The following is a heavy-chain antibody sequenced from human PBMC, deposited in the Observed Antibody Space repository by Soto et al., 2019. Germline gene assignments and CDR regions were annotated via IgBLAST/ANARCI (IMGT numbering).Heavy chain of an antibody. CDR1: GFTFSSYA. D-gene: IGHD2-15*01. Sequence: GGSLRLSCAASGFTFSSYAMSWVRQAPGKGLEWVSAISGSGGSTYYADSVKGRFTISRDTSKNTPYLKMNSLRAEDTAVYYCAKGYCSGGSCYFHIHYFDYWGQGTLVTVSS. V-gene: IGHV3-23*01. J-gene: IGHJ4*02. CDR3: AKGYCSGGSCYFHIHYFDY. CDR2: ISGSGGST.